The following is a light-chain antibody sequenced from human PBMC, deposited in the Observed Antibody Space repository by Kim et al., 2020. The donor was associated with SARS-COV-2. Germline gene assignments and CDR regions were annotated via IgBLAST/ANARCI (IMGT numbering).Light chain of an antibody. CDR2: GAS. CDR3: QQYGSSPVT. Sequence: EIVLTQSPGTLSLSPGERATLSCRASQSVSSSYLAWYQQKPGQAPRLLIYGASSRATGIPDRFSGSGSGTDFTLTISRLEPEDFAIYYCQQYGSSPVTFGQGPRWISN. CDR1: QSVSSSY. V-gene: IGKV3-20*01. J-gene: IGKJ1*01.